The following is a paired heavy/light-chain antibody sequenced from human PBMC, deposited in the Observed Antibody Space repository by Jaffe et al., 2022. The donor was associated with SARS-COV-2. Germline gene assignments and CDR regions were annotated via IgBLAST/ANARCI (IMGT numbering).Light chain of an antibody. J-gene: IGLJ3*02. CDR2: ENH. CDR1: NSNIGRHY. CDR3: GTWDGSQTAWV. Sequence: QSVLTQPPSVSAAPGQTVTISCSGDNSNIGRHYVSWYQHVPGTSPKLLIYENHKRPSGIPDRFSGSMSGTSATLGITGLQTGDEAHYYCGTWDGSQTAWVFGGGTKLTVL. V-gene: IGLV1-51*01.
Heavy chain of an antibody. V-gene: IGHV3-33*01. CDR2: IWYDGSRR. CDR3: ARDGGRYFDWLSH. J-gene: IGHJ1*01. D-gene: IGHD3-9*01. Sequence: QVQLVESGGAVVQPGGSLRLSCAASGFTFSAYGMHWVRQAPGKGLEWVAVIWYDGSRRDYGESVRGRFTISRDDSSDTVYLQMSSLRAEDTAIYYCARDGGRYFDWLSHWGQGTLVTVSS. CDR1: GFTFSAYG.